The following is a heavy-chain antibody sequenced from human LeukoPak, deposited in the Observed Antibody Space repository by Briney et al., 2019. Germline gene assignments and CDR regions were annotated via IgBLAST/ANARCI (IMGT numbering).Heavy chain of an antibody. D-gene: IGHD3-10*01. V-gene: IGHV4-34*01. CDR1: GGSFSGYY. Sequence: PSETLSLTCAVYGGSFSGYYWSWIRQPPGKGLEWIGEINHSGRTNYNPSLKSRVSISVDTSKNQFSLELSSVTAADTAVYYCARGGVRGVPFFSYWGQGTRVTVSS. CDR3: ARGGVRGVPFFSY. J-gene: IGHJ4*02. CDR2: INHSGRT.